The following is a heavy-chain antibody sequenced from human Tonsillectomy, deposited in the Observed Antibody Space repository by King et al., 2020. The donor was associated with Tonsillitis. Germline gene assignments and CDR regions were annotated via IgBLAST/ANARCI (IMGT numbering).Heavy chain of an antibody. V-gene: IGHV5-51*01. CDR3: ARSFYSPYDVFDI. CDR1: GYSFTGYW. D-gene: IGHD2-21*01. J-gene: IGHJ3*02. CDR2: IYPGDSDT. Sequence: GQLVQSGAEVKKPGESLKISCKGSGYSFTGYWIGWVRQMPGKGLEWMGIIYPGDSDTRYSPSFQGQVTISADKSISTTYLQWSSLKASDTARYYCARSFYSPYDVFDIWGQGTMVTVSS.